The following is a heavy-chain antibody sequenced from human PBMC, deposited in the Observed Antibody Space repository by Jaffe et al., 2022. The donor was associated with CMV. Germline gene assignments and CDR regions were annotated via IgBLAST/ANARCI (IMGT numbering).Heavy chain of an antibody. CDR2: IYYTGRT. Sequence: QVQLQESGPGLVKPSETLSLICTVSGDSISSYYWSWIRQPPGKGLEWIGYIYYTGRTNYNPSLKSRVTISVHTSKNQFSLKLSSVTAADTAVYYCARAGLDSSSSALDYWGRGTLVTVSS. V-gene: IGHV4-59*01. CDR1: GDSISSYY. CDR3: ARAGLDSSSSALDY. D-gene: IGHD6-6*01. J-gene: IGHJ4*02.